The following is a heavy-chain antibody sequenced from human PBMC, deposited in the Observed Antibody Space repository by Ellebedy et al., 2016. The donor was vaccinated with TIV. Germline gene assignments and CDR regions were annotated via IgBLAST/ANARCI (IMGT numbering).Heavy chain of an antibody. CDR3: ARAVEGTFDY. Sequence: GESLKISCAASGFTFSSYSMNWVRQAPGKGLEWVSSISSSSSYIYYADSVKGRFTISRDNAKNSLYLQMNSLRAEDTAVYYCARAVEGTFDYWGQGTLVTVSS. V-gene: IGHV3-21*01. D-gene: IGHD5-24*01. CDR2: ISSSSSYI. CDR1: GFTFSSYS. J-gene: IGHJ4*02.